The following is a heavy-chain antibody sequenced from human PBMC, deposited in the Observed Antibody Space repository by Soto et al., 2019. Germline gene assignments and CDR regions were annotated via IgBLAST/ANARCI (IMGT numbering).Heavy chain of an antibody. CDR3: TRQGVVTAMVTAPYYYYGMDV. V-gene: IGHV5-51*01. CDR2: IYPGDSDT. Sequence: PGESLKISCKGSGYSFTSYWIGWVRQMPGKGLEWMGIIYPGDSDTRYSPSFQGQVTISADKSISTAYLQWSSLKASDTAMYYCTRQGVVTAMVTAPYYYYGMDVWGQGTTVTVSS. D-gene: IGHD5-18*01. CDR1: GYSFTSYW. J-gene: IGHJ6*02.